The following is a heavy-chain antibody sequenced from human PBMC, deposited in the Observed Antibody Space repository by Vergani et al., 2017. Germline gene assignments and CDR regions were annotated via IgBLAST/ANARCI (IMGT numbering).Heavy chain of an antibody. D-gene: IGHD4-23*01. J-gene: IGHJ4*02. CDR2: ISYDGSEK. Sequence: QLVESGGGVVQPGRSLRLSCAASGFTFSSFGIHWVRQAPGRGLEWVAAISYDGSEKFYADSVKGRFTISRDNSKNTVDLQLSSLRPEDTAVYFCAKTWDTVVTLPPLDSWGQGALVTVSS. CDR1: GFTFSSFG. V-gene: IGHV3-30*18. CDR3: AKTWDTVVTLPPLDS.